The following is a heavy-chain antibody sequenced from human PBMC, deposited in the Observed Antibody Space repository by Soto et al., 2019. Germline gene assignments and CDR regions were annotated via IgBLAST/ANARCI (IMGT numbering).Heavy chain of an antibody. J-gene: IGHJ5*02. D-gene: IGHD6-13*01. CDR2: IMPIFGTA. CDR1: GGTFSSYA. Sequence: QVQLLQSGAVVKKPGSSGNVSCKASGGTFSSYAISWVRQAPGQELEWMGGIMPIFGTANYAQKFQVRVTITADESTSTAYIELSSRRSEDNDVYYCARDNMEIAPANWFDPWRQGTLVTGSS. V-gene: IGHV1-69*01. CDR3: ARDNMEIAPANWFDP.